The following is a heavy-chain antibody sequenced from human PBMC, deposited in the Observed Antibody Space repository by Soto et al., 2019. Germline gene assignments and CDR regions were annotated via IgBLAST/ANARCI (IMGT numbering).Heavy chain of an antibody. V-gene: IGHV5-51*01. CDR2: IYPGDSDT. CDR1: GYSFTSYW. Sequence: GESLKISCKGSGYSFTSYWIGWVRQMPGKGLEWMGIIYPGDSDTRYSPSFQGQVTISADKSISTAYLQWSSLKASDTAMYYCASAVSGGYYYYYGMDVWGQGTTVTVSS. D-gene: IGHD7-27*01. J-gene: IGHJ6*02. CDR3: ASAVSGGYYYYYGMDV.